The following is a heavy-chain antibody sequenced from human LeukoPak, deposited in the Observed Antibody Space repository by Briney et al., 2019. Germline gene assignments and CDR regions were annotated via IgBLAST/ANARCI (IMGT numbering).Heavy chain of an antibody. D-gene: IGHD4-23*01. V-gene: IGHV7-4-1*02. CDR2: INTNTGNP. J-gene: IGHJ6*02. CDR3: ARVAFGGVXALYXXYGMDV. Sequence: ASVKVSCKASGYTFTSYAMNWVRQAPGQGLEWMGWINTNTGNPTYAQGFTGRFVFSLDTSVSTAYLQISSLKAEDTAVYYCARVAFGGVXALYXXYGMDVWGQXTXXXXSS. CDR1: GYTFTSYA.